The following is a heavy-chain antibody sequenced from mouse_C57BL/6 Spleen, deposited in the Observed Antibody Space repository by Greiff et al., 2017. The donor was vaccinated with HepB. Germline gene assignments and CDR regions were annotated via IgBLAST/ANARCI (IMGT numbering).Heavy chain of an antibody. CDR2: INPNNGGT. CDR3: AEGYYYGSSPWFAY. CDR1: GYTFTDYN. J-gene: IGHJ3*01. Sequence: VQLQQSGPELVKPGASVKMSCKASGYTFTDYNMHWVKQSHGKSLEWIGYINPNNGGTSYNQKFKGKATLTVNKSSSTAYMELRSLTSEDSAVYYCAEGYYYGSSPWFAYWGQGTLVTVSA. V-gene: IGHV1-22*01. D-gene: IGHD1-1*01.